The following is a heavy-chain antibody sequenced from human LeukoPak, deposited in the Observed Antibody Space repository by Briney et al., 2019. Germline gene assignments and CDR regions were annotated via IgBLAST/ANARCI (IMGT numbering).Heavy chain of an antibody. D-gene: IGHD6-6*01. V-gene: IGHV1-18*01. Sequence: ASVKVSCKASGYTFTSYGISWVRQAPGQGLEWMGWISAYNGNTNYAQKLQGRVTMTTDTSTSTAYMELRSLRSDDTAAYYCASLYSSSSSYYFDYWGQGTLVTVSS. CDR1: GYTFTSYG. CDR2: ISAYNGNT. CDR3: ASLYSSSSSYYFDY. J-gene: IGHJ4*02.